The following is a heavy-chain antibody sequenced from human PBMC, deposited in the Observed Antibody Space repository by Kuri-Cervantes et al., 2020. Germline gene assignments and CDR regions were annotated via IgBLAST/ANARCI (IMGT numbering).Heavy chain of an antibody. CDR3: AKDEGGSYLDY. Sequence: GGSLRLSCAASGFTFDDYTMHWVRQAPGKGLEWVSLISWDGGSTYYADSVKGRFTISRDNSKNSLYLQMNSLSTEDTALYYCAKDEGGSYLDYWGQGTPVTVSS. CDR1: GFTFDDYT. V-gene: IGHV3-43*01. D-gene: IGHD1-26*01. J-gene: IGHJ4*02. CDR2: ISWDGGST.